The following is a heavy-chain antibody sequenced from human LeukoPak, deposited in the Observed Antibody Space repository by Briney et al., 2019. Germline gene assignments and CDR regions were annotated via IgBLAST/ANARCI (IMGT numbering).Heavy chain of an antibody. V-gene: IGHV3-33*07. CDR3: ARDVSYNSLDY. CDR1: GFTFSRHD. CDR2: IWYDGSKK. D-gene: IGHD6-13*01. J-gene: IGHJ4*02. Sequence: GRSLRLSCATSGFTFSRHDLYWVRQAPGKGLEWVAVIWYDGSKKYYADSVKGRSTISRDNSKNTLYLEMNSLRAEDTAVYYCARDVSYNSLDYWGQGTLVTVSS.